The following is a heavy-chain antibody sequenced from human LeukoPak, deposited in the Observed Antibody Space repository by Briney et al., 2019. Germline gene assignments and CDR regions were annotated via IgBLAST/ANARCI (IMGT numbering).Heavy chain of an antibody. CDR2: IYYSGST. CDR3: ARDRCSSTGCYLSLGWFDP. Sequence: SETLSLTCTVSGGSISSGGYYWSWIRQHPGKGLEWIGYIYYSGSTYYNPSLKSRVTISVDTSKNQFSLKLSSVTAADTAVYYCARDRCSSTGCYLSLGWFDPWGQGTLVTVSS. CDR1: GGSISSGGYY. V-gene: IGHV4-31*03. D-gene: IGHD2-2*01. J-gene: IGHJ5*02.